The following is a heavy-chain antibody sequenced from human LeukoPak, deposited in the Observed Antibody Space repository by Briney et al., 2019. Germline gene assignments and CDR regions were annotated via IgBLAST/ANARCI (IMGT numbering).Heavy chain of an antibody. V-gene: IGHV1-2*02. J-gene: IGHJ4*02. CDR3: AREGRNTRSFDY. CDR2: INPNSGGT. CDR1: GGTFSSYA. D-gene: IGHD1-26*01. Sequence: ASVKVSCKASGGTFSSYAISWVRQAPGLGLEWMGWINPNSGGTNYAQKFQGRVTMTRDTSISTAYMELSRLRSDDTAVYYCAREGRNTRSFDYWGQGTLVTVSS.